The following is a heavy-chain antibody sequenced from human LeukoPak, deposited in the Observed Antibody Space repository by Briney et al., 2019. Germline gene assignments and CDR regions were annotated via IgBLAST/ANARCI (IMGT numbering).Heavy chain of an antibody. V-gene: IGHV1-2*02. D-gene: IGHD5-12*01. CDR3: ARDELRGYSFGSMGFDA. CDR1: GYIFTGNY. J-gene: IGHJ5*02. CDR2: INPNSGGT. Sequence: ASVKVSCKASGYIFTGNYIHWVRQAPGQGPEWMGWINPNSGGTNYAQKFQGRVTMTRDKSISTAYMELRRLRSDDTAVYYCARDELRGYSFGSMGFDAWGQGTRVTVSS.